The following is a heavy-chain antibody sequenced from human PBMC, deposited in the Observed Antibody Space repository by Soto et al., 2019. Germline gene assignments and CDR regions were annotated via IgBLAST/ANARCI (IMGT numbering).Heavy chain of an antibody. V-gene: IGHV3-73*01. D-gene: IGHD2-15*01. Sequence: PGGSLRLSCAASGFTFSGSAMHWVRQAYGKGLEWVGRIRSKANSYATAYAASVKGRFTISRDDSKNTAYLQMNSLKTEDTAVYYRTSPPPLYCSGGSCTDYWGQGTLVTVSS. J-gene: IGHJ4*02. CDR2: IRSKANSYAT. CDR1: GFTFSGSA. CDR3: TSPPPLYCSGGSCTDY.